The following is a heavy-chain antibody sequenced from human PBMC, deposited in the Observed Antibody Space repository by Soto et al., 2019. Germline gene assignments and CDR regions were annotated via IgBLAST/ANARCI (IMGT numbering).Heavy chain of an antibody. J-gene: IGHJ6*02. V-gene: IGHV3-23*01. CDR2: ISGSGGST. Sequence: GGSLRLSCAASGFTFSSYAMSWVRQAPGKGLEWVSAISGSGGSTYYADSVKGRFTISRDNSKNTLYLQMNSLRAEDTAVYYCAKDGGSDWYSYYYYGMDVWGQGTTVTVSS. D-gene: IGHD6-19*01. CDR1: GFTFSSYA. CDR3: AKDGGSDWYSYYYYGMDV.